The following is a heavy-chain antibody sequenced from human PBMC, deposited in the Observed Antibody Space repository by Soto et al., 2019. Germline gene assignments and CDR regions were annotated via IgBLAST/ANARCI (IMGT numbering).Heavy chain of an antibody. CDR1: GFTFRTYE. D-gene: IGHD3-22*01. CDR2: ISNDGNNK. Sequence: QVQLVESGGGVVQPGRSLRLSCAASGFTFRTYEMHWVRQSPGKGLEWVAVISNDGNNKYYADSVNGRFSISRDNSKNTLYLQMNSLRVEDTAVYYCASPTHYYDSSGFFDFWGQGTLVTVSS. J-gene: IGHJ4*02. V-gene: IGHV3-30-3*01. CDR3: ASPTHYYDSSGFFDF.